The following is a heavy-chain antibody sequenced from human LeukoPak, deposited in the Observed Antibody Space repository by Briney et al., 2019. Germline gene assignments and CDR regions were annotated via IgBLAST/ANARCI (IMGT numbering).Heavy chain of an antibody. CDR3: ARASRGDYPNQYYFDY. D-gene: IGHD1-14*01. CDR1: GGTFSSYA. CDR2: IIPIFGTA. Sequence: ASVKVSCKASGGTFSSYAISWVRQAPGQGLEWMGGIIPIFGTANYAQKFQGRVTITADKSTSTAYMELSSLRSEDTAVYYCARASRGDYPNQYYFDYWGQGTLVTVSS. J-gene: IGHJ4*02. V-gene: IGHV1-69*06.